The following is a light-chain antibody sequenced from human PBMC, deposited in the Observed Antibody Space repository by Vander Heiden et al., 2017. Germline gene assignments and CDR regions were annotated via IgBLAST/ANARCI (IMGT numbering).Light chain of an antibody. CDR2: AAS. CDR1: QSIGSS. Sequence: DIQMTQSPSSLSASVGDRITITCRASQSIGSSLHGYQQKPGKAPKLLIYAASSWQSGGPSRCSGSGSGTDFTLTISSLQPEDFATYYCHQSIGVPRTFGQGTRVEVK. V-gene: IGKV1-39*01. CDR3: HQSIGVPRT. J-gene: IGKJ1*01.